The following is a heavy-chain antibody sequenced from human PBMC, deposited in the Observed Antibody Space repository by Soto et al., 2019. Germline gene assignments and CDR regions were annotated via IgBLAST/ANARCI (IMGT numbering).Heavy chain of an antibody. J-gene: IGHJ5*02. CDR1: GYTFSTYG. CDR2: ISAYNGDT. Sequence: ASVKVSCKASGYTFSTYGINWVRQAPGQGLEWMGWISAYNGDTDYAQNFQGRVTMTTDTSTRTAYMELRSLRSDDTAVYYCARQGLRSTRAARKSFDPWGQGTLLTVSS. V-gene: IGHV1-18*01. D-gene: IGHD2-2*01. CDR3: ARQGLRSTRAARKSFDP.